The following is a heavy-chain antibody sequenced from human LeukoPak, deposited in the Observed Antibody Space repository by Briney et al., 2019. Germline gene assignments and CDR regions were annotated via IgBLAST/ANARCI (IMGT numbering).Heavy chain of an antibody. Sequence: SETLSLTCSISGGYISTYYWSWIRQPAGKGLEYIGRVYTSGSTNYNPSLQSRVTISIDTSKNQFSLKLSSVTAADTAIYYCARGLGGASYYMDVWGKGTTVTISS. J-gene: IGHJ6*03. CDR2: VYTSGST. CDR3: ARGLGGASYYMDV. CDR1: GGYISTYY. D-gene: IGHD3-10*01. V-gene: IGHV4-4*07.